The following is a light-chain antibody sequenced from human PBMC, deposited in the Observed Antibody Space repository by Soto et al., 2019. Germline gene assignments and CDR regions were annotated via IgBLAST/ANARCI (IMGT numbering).Light chain of an antibody. CDR1: SSDVGSYNL. V-gene: IGLV2-23*01. J-gene: IGLJ1*01. Sequence: QSVLTQPASVSGSLGQSITISCTGTSSDVGSYNLVSWYQQHPGKAPKLMIYEGSKRPSGVSNRFSGSKSGNTASLTISGLQAEDEADYYCCSYAGSRRDVFGTGTKLTVL. CDR2: EGS. CDR3: CSYAGSRRDV.